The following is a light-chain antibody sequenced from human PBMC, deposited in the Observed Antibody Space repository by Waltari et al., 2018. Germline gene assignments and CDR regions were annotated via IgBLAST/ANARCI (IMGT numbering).Light chain of an antibody. Sequence: DIQRTQSPSSLSASVGYRVTITCQASQDISNYLNWYQQKPGKAPKLLIYDASNLETGVPSRFSGSGSGTDFTFTISSLQPEDIATYYCQQYDNLPLTFGGGTKVEIK. CDR1: QDISNY. CDR2: DAS. J-gene: IGKJ4*01. V-gene: IGKV1-33*01. CDR3: QQYDNLPLT.